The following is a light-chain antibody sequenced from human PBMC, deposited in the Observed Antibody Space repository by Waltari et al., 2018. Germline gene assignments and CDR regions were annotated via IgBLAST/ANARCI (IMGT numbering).Light chain of an antibody. Sequence: EIVLTQSPGTLSLSPGERATLSCRGSQSVSSGFLAGYQQKAGQAPRLLIYGASSRATGIPDRFSGSGSGTDFTLTISRLEPEDFAVYYCQQCGRSSCTFGQGTKLEIK. CDR1: QSVSSGF. J-gene: IGKJ2*02. CDR2: GAS. CDR3: QQCGRSSCT. V-gene: IGKV3-20*01.